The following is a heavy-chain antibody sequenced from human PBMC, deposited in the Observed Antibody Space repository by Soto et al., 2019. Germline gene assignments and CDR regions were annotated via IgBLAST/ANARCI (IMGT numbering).Heavy chain of an antibody. CDR1: SGSISSSSYY. J-gene: IGHJ4*02. V-gene: IGHV4-39*01. CDR2: IYYSGST. CDR3: ASSGWNYFDY. Sequence: KPSETLSLTCTVSSGSISSSSYYWGWIRQPPGKGLEWIGSIYYSGSTYYNPSLKSRVTISVDTSKNQFSLKLSSVTAADTAVYYCASSGWNYFDYWGPGTLVTVSS. D-gene: IGHD6-19*01.